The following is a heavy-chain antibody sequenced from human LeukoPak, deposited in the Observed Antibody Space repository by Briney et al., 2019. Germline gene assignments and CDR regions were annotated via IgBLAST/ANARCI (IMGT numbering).Heavy chain of an antibody. Sequence: GGSLRLSCAASGFTFSSYWMGWVRQAPGKGLEWVASIKQDGAEKHYVDSVKGRFTISRDNAENSLHLQMNSLRVEDTAVYYCASGSSGRYFLYFEYWGQGALLTVSS. CDR2: IKQDGAEK. J-gene: IGHJ4*02. V-gene: IGHV3-7*01. D-gene: IGHD6-19*01. CDR1: GFTFSSYW. CDR3: ASGSSGRYFLYFEY.